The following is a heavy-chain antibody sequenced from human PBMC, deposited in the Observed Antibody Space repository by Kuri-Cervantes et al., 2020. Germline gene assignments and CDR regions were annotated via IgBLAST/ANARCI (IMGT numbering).Heavy chain of an antibody. CDR2: IYYSGST. J-gene: IGHJ6*02. CDR1: GGSISSGDYY. CDR3: ARANSGYDFYYYYGMDV. Sequence: SETLSLTCTVSGGSISSGDYYWSWTRQPPGKGLEWIGYIYYSGSTYYNPSLKSRVTISVDTSKNQFSLKLSSVTAADTAVYYCARANSGYDFYYYYGMDVWGQGTTVTVSS. D-gene: IGHD5-12*01. V-gene: IGHV4-30-4*01.